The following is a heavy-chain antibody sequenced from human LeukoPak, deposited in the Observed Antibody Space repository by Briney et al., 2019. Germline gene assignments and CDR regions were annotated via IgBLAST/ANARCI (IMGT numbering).Heavy chain of an antibody. CDR1: GFTFSSYA. CDR2: ITYDGSNN. V-gene: IGHV3-30*04. D-gene: IGHD3-22*01. J-gene: IGHJ3*02. CDR3: ARDRVYDSSKGAFDI. Sequence: GRSLTLSCAASGFTFSSYARYWVRQAPGKGLEWVGVITYDGSNNYYADSVKGRFTISRDNSKNTLSVQISSVRAEDTGVYYSARDRVYDSSKGAFDIWGQGTMVTVSS.